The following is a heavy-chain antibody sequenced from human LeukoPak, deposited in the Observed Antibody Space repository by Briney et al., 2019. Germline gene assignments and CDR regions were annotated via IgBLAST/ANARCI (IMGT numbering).Heavy chain of an antibody. V-gene: IGHV4-30-2*01. CDR2: IYHSGST. CDR1: GGSISSGGYS. D-gene: IGHD1-26*01. Sequence: SETLSLTCAVSGGSISSGGYSWSWIRQPPGKGLEWIGYIYHSGSTYYNPSLKSRITISVDRSKNQFSLKLSSVTAADTAVYYCARVWGGSYFDYWGQGTLVTVSS. J-gene: IGHJ4*02. CDR3: ARVWGGSYFDY.